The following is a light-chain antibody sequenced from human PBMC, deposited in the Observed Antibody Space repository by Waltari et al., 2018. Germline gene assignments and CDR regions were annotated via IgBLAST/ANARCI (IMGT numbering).Light chain of an antibody. CDR1: QSISTW. Sequence: DIQMTQSPSTLSASVGDRVTITCRASQSISTWLPWYQQKPGKAPKLLVYKASLLESGVPLRFSDSGSGTEFTLTISGLQPDDSATYYCQQFHNSWTFGQGTKVEIK. J-gene: IGKJ1*01. CDR3: QQFHNSWT. CDR2: KAS. V-gene: IGKV1-5*03.